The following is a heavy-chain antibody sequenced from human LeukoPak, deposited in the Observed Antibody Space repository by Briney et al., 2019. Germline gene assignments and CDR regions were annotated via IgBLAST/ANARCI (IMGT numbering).Heavy chain of an antibody. J-gene: IGHJ4*02. CDR2: ISYDGSNK. CDR3: ARPNRRGYSYGSTFDY. V-gene: IGHV3-30-3*01. Sequence: PGGSLRLSCAASGFTFSSYAMHWVRQAPGKGLEWVAVISYDGSNKYYADSVKGRFTISRDNSKNTLYLQMNSLRAEDTAVYYCARPNRRGYSYGSTFDYWGQGTLVTVSS. D-gene: IGHD5-18*01. CDR1: GFTFSSYA.